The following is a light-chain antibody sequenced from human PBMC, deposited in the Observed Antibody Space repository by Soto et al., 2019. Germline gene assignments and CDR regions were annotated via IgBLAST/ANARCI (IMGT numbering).Light chain of an antibody. V-gene: IGLV1-44*01. CDR3: SAGDGRLNGGV. J-gene: IGLJ2*01. CDR2: SNN. Sequence: QSVLTQPPSASGTPGQRVTISCSGSSSNIGSNTVNWYQQLPGTAPKLLIYSNNQRPSGVPDRFSGYKSGTSASPANSGLQAEDEAYYYRSAGDGRLNGGVFGGGTKLTVL. CDR1: SSNIGSNT.